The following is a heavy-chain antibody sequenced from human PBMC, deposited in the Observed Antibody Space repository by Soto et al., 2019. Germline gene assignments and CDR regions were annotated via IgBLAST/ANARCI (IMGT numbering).Heavy chain of an antibody. J-gene: IGHJ4*02. D-gene: IGHD3-10*01. CDR3: ARAARHFSGSPPTDFDY. CDR2: IIPIFGTA. CDR1: GGTFSSYA. Sequence: SVKVSCKASGGTFSSYAISWVRQAPGQGLEWMGGIIPIFGTANYAQKFQGRVTITADESTSTAYMELSSLRSEDTAVYYCARAARHFSGSPPTDFDYWGQGTLVTVS. V-gene: IGHV1-69*13.